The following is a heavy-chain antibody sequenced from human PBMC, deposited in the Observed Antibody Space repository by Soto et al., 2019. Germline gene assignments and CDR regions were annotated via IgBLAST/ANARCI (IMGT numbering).Heavy chain of an antibody. CDR1: GGSFSGYY. J-gene: IGHJ6*02. Sequence: SETLSLTCAVYGGSFSGYYWSWIRQPPGKGLEWFGEINHSGSTNYNPSLKSRVTISVDTSKNQFSLKLSSVSAADTAVYYCATGRGVRGVIITTYYYYGLDVWGQGTTVTVSS. CDR3: ATGRGVRGVIITTYYYYGLDV. D-gene: IGHD3-10*01. V-gene: IGHV4-34*01. CDR2: INHSGST.